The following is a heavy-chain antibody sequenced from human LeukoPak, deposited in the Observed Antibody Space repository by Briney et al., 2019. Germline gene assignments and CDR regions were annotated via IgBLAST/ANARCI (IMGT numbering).Heavy chain of an antibody. Sequence: PSETLSLTCSVSGGSISSYYWSWIRQPPGKGLEWIGYIYYSGSTNYNPSLKSRVTISVDTSKNQFSLKLSSVTAADTAVYYCARDYYDSSGSGSDYWGQGTLVTVSS. D-gene: IGHD3-22*01. V-gene: IGHV4-59*01. CDR2: IYYSGST. J-gene: IGHJ4*02. CDR1: GGSISSYY. CDR3: ARDYYDSSGSGSDY.